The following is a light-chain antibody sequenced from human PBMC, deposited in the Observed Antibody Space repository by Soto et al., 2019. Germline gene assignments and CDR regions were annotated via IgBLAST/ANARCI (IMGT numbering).Light chain of an antibody. CDR2: KAS. Sequence: DVVMTQSPLSLAVTLGQPASISCRSSQSLVFSDGNSYLDWFQQRPGQPPRRLIYKASNRDSGVPDRFSGSGSGTNFTLKISRVEAEDVGVYYCMQGTHWPRTFGQGTRVEI. CDR3: MQGTHWPRT. V-gene: IGKV2-30*01. CDR1: QSLVFSDGNSY. J-gene: IGKJ1*01.